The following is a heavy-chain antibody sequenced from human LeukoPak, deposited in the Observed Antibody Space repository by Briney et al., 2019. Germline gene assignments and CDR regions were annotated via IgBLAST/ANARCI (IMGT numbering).Heavy chain of an antibody. D-gene: IGHD3-10*01. J-gene: IGHJ4*02. CDR1: GGSISSYY. CDR3: ARLQFGYYGSGSYYVFDY. CDR2: IYYSGST. V-gene: IGHV4-59*08. Sequence: PSETLSLTCTVSGGSISSYYWSWIRQPPGKGLEWIGYIYYSGSTNYNPSLKSRVTISVDTSKNQFSLKLSSVTAADTAVYYCARLQFGYYGSGSYYVFDYWGQGTLVTVSS.